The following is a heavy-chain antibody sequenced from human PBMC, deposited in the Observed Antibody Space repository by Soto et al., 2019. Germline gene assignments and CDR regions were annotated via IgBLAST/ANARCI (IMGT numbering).Heavy chain of an antibody. CDR3: TTDPIVVVPAADPYNWFDP. Sequence: GGSLRLSCAASGFTFSNAWMSWVRQAPGKGLEWVGRIKSKTDGGTTDYAAPVKGRFTISRDDSKNTLYLQMNSLKTEDTAVYYCTTDPIVVVPAADPYNWFDPWGQGTLVTVSS. D-gene: IGHD2-2*01. CDR2: IKSKTDGGTT. V-gene: IGHV3-15*01. CDR1: GFTFSNAW. J-gene: IGHJ5*02.